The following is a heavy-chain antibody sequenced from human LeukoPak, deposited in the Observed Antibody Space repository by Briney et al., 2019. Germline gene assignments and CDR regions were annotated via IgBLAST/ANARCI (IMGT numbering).Heavy chain of an antibody. Sequence: SETLSLTCTVSGGSISSGGYYWSWIRQPPGKGLEWIGYIYHSGSTYYNPSLKSRVTISVDTSKNQFSLKLSSVTAADTAVYYCARDRWDFWSRWGPYYYMDVWGKGTMVTVSS. CDR3: ARDRWDFWSRWGPYYYMDV. CDR1: GGSISSGGYY. D-gene: IGHD3-3*01. V-gene: IGHV4-30-2*01. CDR2: IYHSGST. J-gene: IGHJ6*03.